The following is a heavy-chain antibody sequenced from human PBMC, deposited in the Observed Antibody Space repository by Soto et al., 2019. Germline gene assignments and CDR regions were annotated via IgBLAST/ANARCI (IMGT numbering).Heavy chain of an antibody. D-gene: IGHD2-15*01. J-gene: IGHJ5*02. CDR3: ARSYCKDGVRCNWFDP. CDR2: INYSGNT. CDR1: GGSMTTYY. V-gene: IGHV4-59*01. Sequence: QVQLQESGPGLVKPSETLSLTCTVSGGSMTTYYWGWIRQPPGKGLEWIGYINYSGNTKYNSSLKSRVTISVDTSKNQFTMKLPSVTAADTAVSYCARSYCKDGVRCNWFDPWGQGTLVTFS.